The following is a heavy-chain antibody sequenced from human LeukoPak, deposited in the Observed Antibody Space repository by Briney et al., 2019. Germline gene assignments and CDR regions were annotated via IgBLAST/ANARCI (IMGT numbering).Heavy chain of an antibody. CDR2: IYTSGST. D-gene: IGHD4-23*01. CDR1: GGSISSGSYY. Sequence: SETLPLTCTVSGGSISSGSYYWSWIRQPAGKGLEWIGRIYTSGSTNYNPSLKSRVTISVDTSKNQFSLKLSSVTAADTAVYYCARVRWRYFDLWGRGTLVTVSS. J-gene: IGHJ2*01. V-gene: IGHV4-61*02. CDR3: ARVRWRYFDL.